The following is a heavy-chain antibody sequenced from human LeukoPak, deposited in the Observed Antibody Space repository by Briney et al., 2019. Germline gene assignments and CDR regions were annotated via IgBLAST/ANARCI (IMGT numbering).Heavy chain of an antibody. V-gene: IGHV1-69*13. D-gene: IGHD1-26*01. Sequence: SVKVSCKASGGTFSSYAISWVRQAPGQGLEWMGRIFPIFATANYAQKFQGRVTITADESTSTAYMEQSSLRSEDTAVYYCARESGSYEAYFDYWGQGTLVTVSS. CDR2: IFPIFATA. CDR3: ARESGSYEAYFDY. J-gene: IGHJ4*02. CDR1: GGTFSSYA.